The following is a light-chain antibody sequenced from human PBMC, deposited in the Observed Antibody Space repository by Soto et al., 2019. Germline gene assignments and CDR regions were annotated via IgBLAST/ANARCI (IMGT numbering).Light chain of an antibody. CDR3: QQSVGSPRGVT. CDR1: QSVSSSS. Sequence: EIVLTQSPGTLSLSPGERATLSCRASQSVSSSSLVWYQQKPGQAPRLLIYGASSRATGIPDRFSGSGSGTDFPLTISRLGPEDFAVYYCQQSVGSPRGVTFGPGTKVDIK. CDR2: GAS. V-gene: IGKV3-20*01. J-gene: IGKJ3*01.